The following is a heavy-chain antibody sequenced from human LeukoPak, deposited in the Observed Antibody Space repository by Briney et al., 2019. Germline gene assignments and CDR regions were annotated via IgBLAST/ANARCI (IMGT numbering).Heavy chain of an antibody. J-gene: IGHJ4*02. Sequence: PSETLSLTCAVYGGSFSGYYWSWIRQPPGKGLEWIGEINHSGSTNYNPSLKSRVTISVDTSKNQFSLKLSSVTAADTAVYYCARGRATSSRYCSSTSCYRPFDYWGQGTLVTVSS. V-gene: IGHV4-34*01. CDR3: ARGRATSSRYCSSTSCYRPFDY. CDR1: GGSFSGYY. D-gene: IGHD2-2*02. CDR2: INHSGST.